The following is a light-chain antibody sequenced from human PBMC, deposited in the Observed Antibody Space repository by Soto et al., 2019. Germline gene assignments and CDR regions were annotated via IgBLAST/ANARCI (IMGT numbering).Light chain of an antibody. CDR2: GAC. Sequence: EMVLTQAPRTLSLSPGERATLSCRASQSVSNNYLAWYQQKPGQAPRLLIYGACNRATGIPDRFSGSGSGTDFTLTISRLEPEDFAVYYCQQYGSSGTFGQGTKVDIK. CDR3: QQYGSSGT. V-gene: IGKV3-20*01. CDR1: QSVSNNY. J-gene: IGKJ1*01.